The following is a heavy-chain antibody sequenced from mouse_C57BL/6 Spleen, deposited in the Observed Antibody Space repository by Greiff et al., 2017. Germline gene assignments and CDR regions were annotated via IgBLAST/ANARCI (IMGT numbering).Heavy chain of an antibody. CDR1: GYTFTSYW. CDR3: ARSRTAQATRYFDY. CDR2: IDPSDSYT. J-gene: IGHJ2*01. Sequence: VKLQQPGAELVKPGASVKLSCKASGYTFTSYWMQWVKQRPGQGLEWIGEIDPSDSYTNYNQKFKGKATLTVDTSSSTAYMQLSSLTSEDSAVYDCARSRTAQATRYFDYWGQGTTLTVSS. V-gene: IGHV1-50*01. D-gene: IGHD3-2*02.